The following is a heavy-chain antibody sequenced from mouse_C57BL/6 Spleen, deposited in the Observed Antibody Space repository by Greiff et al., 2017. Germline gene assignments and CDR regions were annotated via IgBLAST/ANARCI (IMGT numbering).Heavy chain of an antibody. D-gene: IGHD1-1*01. CDR3: ARGDSSYPHFDY. CDR2: IHPNSGST. J-gene: IGHJ2*01. CDR1: GYTFTSYW. Sequence: QVQLQQPGAELVKPGASVKLSCKASGYTFTSYWMHWVKQRPGQGLEWIGMIHPNSGSTNYNEKFKSKATLTVDKSSSTAYMPLSFLTSEASAVYYCARGDSSYPHFDYWGQGTTLTVSS. V-gene: IGHV1-64*01.